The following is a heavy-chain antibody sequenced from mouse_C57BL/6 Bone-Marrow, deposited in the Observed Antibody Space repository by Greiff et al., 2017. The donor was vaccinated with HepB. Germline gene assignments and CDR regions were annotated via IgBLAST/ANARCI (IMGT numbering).Heavy chain of an antibody. CDR3: AREGLLEYYFDY. J-gene: IGHJ2*01. CDR2: ISSGSSTI. V-gene: IGHV5-17*01. Sequence: EVNLVESGGGLVKPGGSLKLSCAASGFTFSDYGMHWVRQAPEKGLEWVAYISSGSSTIYYADTVKGRFTISRDNAKNTLFLQMTSLRSEDTAMYYCAREGLLEYYFDYWGQGTTLTVSS. D-gene: IGHD3-1*01. CDR1: GFTFSDYG.